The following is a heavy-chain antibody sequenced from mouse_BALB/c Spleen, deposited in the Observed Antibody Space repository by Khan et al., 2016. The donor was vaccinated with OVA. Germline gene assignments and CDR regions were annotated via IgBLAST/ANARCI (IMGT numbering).Heavy chain of an antibody. Sequence: EVELVESGGGLVKPGGSLKLSCAPSGFAFSSYDMSWVRQTPEKRLEWVATISGTGIYTYYPDSVKGRFTISRATARNTLYLQMSSLRSEDTALYYCARPSYYGNPWFTYGGQGTLVTVSA. CDR2: ISGTGIYT. V-gene: IGHV5-9*02. CDR3: ARPSYYGNPWFTY. D-gene: IGHD2-10*01. J-gene: IGHJ3*01. CDR1: GFAFSSYD.